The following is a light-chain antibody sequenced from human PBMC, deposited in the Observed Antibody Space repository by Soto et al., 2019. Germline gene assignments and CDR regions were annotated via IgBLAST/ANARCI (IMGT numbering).Light chain of an antibody. CDR1: SSNIGGNH. Sequence: QLVLTQPPSASGTPGQRVIIPCSGGSSNIGGNHVYWYRQLPGTAPTLLISRNNQRPSGVPDRFSGSKSGTAASLTISGIRSEDEAVYHCAAWDDSLSGPVFGGGTKLTVL. CDR3: AAWDDSLSGPV. V-gene: IGLV1-47*01. J-gene: IGLJ3*02. CDR2: RNN.